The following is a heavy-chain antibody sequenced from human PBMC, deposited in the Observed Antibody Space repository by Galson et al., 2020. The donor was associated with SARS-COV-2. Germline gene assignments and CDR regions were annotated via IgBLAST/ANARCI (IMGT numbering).Heavy chain of an antibody. CDR2: IYYSGST. V-gene: IGHV4-31*02. D-gene: IGHD3-10*01. J-gene: IGHJ5*02. Sequence: WIGYIYYSGSTYYNPSLKSRNPISVDTSKTQFSLKLNSVTAADTAVYYCARGRSFIEFGAFNSWFDPWGQGTLVTVSS. CDR3: ARGRSFIEFGAFNSWFDP.